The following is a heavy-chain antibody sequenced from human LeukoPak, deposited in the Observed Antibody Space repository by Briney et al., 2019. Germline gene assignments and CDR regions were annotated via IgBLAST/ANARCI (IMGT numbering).Heavy chain of an antibody. CDR3: ARSLCSSTSCYWGDFDY. Sequence: SVKVSCKVSGYTLTELSMHWVRQAPGQGLEWMGRIIPILGIANYAQKFQGRVTITADKSTSTAYMELSSLRSEGTAVYYCARSLCSSTSCYWGDFDYWGQGTLVTVSS. J-gene: IGHJ4*02. CDR1: GYTLTELS. V-gene: IGHV1-69*02. D-gene: IGHD2-2*01. CDR2: IIPILGIA.